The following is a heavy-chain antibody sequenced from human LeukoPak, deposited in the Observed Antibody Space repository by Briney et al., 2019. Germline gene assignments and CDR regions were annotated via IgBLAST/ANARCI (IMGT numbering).Heavy chain of an antibody. J-gene: IGHJ6*02. D-gene: IGHD6-13*01. CDR3: AKASTRRPGIAAAHYYGMYV. CDR1: GFTFRSYA. Sequence: GGSLRLSCAASGFTFRSYAMSWVRQAPGKGLERVSAISGSGGSTYYADSVKGRFTISRDNSKNTLYLQMNSLRAEDTAVYYGAKASTRRPGIAAAHYYGMYVWGQGTTVAVSS. CDR2: ISGSGGST. V-gene: IGHV3-23*01.